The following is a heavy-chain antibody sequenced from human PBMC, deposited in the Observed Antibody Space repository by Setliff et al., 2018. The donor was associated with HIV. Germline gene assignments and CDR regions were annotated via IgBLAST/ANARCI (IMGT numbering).Heavy chain of an antibody. Sequence: GGSLRLSCASSGFTFSSYAMNWVRQAPGKGLEWVSAITGGGDHTYYADSVKGRFTISRDSSKNSLYLQMNSLRAEDTAVYYCARDLYFYYYMDVWGKGTTVTVSS. CDR3: ARDLYFYYYMDV. J-gene: IGHJ6*03. V-gene: IGHV3-23*01. CDR1: GFTFSSYA. D-gene: IGHD3-9*01. CDR2: ITGGGDHT.